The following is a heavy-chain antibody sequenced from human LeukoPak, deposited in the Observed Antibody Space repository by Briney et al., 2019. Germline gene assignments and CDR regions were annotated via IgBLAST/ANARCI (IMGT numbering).Heavy chain of an antibody. V-gene: IGHV1-2*02. CDR3: ARDRLVPAATFDY. J-gene: IGHJ4*02. D-gene: IGHD2-2*01. CDR1: GYTFTSYA. CDR2: INPNSGGT. Sequence: ASVKVSCKASGYTFTSYAMNWVRQAPGQGLEWMGWINPNSGGTNYAQKFQGRVTMTRDTSISTAYMELSRLRSDDTAVYYCARDRLVPAATFDYWGQGTLVTVSS.